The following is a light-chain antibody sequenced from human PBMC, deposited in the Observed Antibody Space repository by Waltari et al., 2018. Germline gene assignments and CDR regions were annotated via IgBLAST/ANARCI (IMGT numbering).Light chain of an antibody. V-gene: IGKV3-20*01. Sequence: ENVLTQSPGTLSLSPGERATPPCRASQSVTSSSLAWYQQKPGQAPRLLISGASSRATGIPDRFSGSGSGTDFTLTISRLEPEDFAVYYCQQYGSLPHTFGQGTNLEIK. CDR3: QQYGSLPHT. CDR2: GAS. J-gene: IGKJ2*01. CDR1: QSVTSSS.